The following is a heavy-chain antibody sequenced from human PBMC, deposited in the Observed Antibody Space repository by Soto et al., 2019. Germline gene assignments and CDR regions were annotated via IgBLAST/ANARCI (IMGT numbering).Heavy chain of an antibody. V-gene: IGHV3-53*04. CDR1: GFTVSSNY. CDR3: ASQLYDILTGYQGY. CDR2: IYSGGST. Sequence: PGGSLRLSCAASGFTVSSNYMSWVRQAPGKGLEWVSVIYSGGSTYYADSVKGRFTISRHNSKNTLYLQMNSLRAEDTAVYYCASQLYDILTGYQGYWGQGTLVTVSS. J-gene: IGHJ4*02. D-gene: IGHD3-9*01.